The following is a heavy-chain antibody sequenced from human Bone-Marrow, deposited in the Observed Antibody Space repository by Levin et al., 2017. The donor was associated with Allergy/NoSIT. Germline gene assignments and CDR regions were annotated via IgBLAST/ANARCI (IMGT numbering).Heavy chain of an antibody. CDR1: GNTFTDYY. CDR3: ARRSVGNWFDS. J-gene: IGHJ5*01. Sequence: GESLKISCKASGNTFTDYYINWVRQAPGQGLEWLGWINPLDGGAHYAQKFRGWVTMTRDTSINTAYLELKSLKFDDTALYYCARRSVGNWFDSWGQGSLVTVSS. CDR2: INPLDGGA. D-gene: IGHD4-23*01. V-gene: IGHV1-2*04.